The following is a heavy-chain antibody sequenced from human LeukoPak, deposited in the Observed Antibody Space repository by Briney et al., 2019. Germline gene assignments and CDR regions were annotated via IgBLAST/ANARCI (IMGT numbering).Heavy chain of an antibody. D-gene: IGHD1-26*01. V-gene: IGHV3-53*01. J-gene: IGHJ4*02. Sequence: GGSLRLSCAASGFTVSSNYMSWVRQAPGKGLEWVSVIYSGGSTYYADSVKGRFTISRDNSKNTLYLQMNSLRAEDTAVYYCAGSGGELPGGLFDYWGQGTLVTVSS. CDR3: AGSGGELPGGLFDY. CDR2: IYSGGST. CDR1: GFTVSSNY.